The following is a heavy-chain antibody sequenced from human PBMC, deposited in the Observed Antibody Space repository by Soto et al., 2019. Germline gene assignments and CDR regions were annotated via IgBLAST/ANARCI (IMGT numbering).Heavy chain of an antibody. V-gene: IGHV4-31*03. CDR3: ARVSWSYYFDY. CDR2: IYYSGST. CDR1: GGSISSGGYY. J-gene: IGHJ4*02. D-gene: IGHD1-26*01. Sequence: PSETLSLTCTVSGGSISSGGYYWSWIRQHPGKGLEWIGYIYYSGSTYYNPSLKSRVTISVDTSKNQFSLKLSSVTAADTAVYYCARVSWSYYFDYWGQGTLVTVSS.